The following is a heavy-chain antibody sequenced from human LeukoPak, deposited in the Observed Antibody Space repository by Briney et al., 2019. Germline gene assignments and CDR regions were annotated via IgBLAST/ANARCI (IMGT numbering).Heavy chain of an antibody. V-gene: IGHV3-9*01. J-gene: IGHJ4*02. CDR1: GFTFDDYA. CDR3: AKDISYYGSGTAFDY. D-gene: IGHD3-10*01. CDR2: ISWNSGSI. Sequence: GGSLRLSCAASGFTFDDYAMHWVRQAPGKGXEWVSGISWNSGSIGYADSVKGRFTISRDNAKNSLYLQMNSLRAEDTALYYCAKDISYYGSGTAFDYWGQGTLVTVSS.